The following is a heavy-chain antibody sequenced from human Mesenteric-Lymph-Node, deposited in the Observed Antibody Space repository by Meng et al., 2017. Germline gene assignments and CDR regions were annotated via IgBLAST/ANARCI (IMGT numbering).Heavy chain of an antibody. J-gene: IGHJ3*02. CDR2: ISSSGSTI. Sequence: GGSLRLSCAASGFTFSDYYMSWIRQAPGKGLEWVSYISSSGSTIYYADSVKGRFTISRDNAKNSLYLQMNSLRAEDTALYYCAREWVVADRIHDAFDIWGQGTMVTVSS. V-gene: IGHV3-11*01. D-gene: IGHD2-15*01. CDR3: AREWVVADRIHDAFDI. CDR1: GFTFSDYY.